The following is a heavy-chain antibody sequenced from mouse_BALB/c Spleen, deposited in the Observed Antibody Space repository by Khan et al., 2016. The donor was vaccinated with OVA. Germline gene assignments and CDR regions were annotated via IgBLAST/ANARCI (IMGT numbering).Heavy chain of an antibody. V-gene: IGHV2-2*02. D-gene: IGHD2-4*01. CDR3: ASLYEYGEGFAY. J-gene: IGHJ3*01. Sequence: QVQLKQSGPGLIQPSQSLSITCTVSGFSLTSYGVHWVRQSPGKGLEWLGVIWSGGTTDYNGAFISRLTIRKDNSKSQVFLKRNSLHANDPAIYYCASLYEYGEGFAYWGQGTLVTVSA. CDR1: GFSLTSYG. CDR2: IWSGGTT.